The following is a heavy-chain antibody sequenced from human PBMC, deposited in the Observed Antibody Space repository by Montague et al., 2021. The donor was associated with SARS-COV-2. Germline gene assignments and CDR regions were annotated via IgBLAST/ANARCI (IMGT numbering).Heavy chain of an antibody. CDR3: ATNDILTGYAYYYGMDV. CDR2: FDPKDAET. Sequence: SVKVSCKVSGYTLTELSMHWVRQAPGKGLEWMGGFDPKDAETIYAQKFQGRVTMTEDTSTDTAYMELSSLRSEDLAVYYCATNDILTGYAYYYGMDVWGQGTTVTVSS. V-gene: IGHV1-24*01. D-gene: IGHD3-9*01. CDR1: GYTLTELS. J-gene: IGHJ6*02.